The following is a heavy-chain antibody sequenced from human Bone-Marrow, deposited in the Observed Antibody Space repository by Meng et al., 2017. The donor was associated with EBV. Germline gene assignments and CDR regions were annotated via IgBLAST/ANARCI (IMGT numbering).Heavy chain of an antibody. V-gene: IGHV3-11*01. CDR2: ISSGSTTI. D-gene: IGHD4-17*01. J-gene: IGHJ4*02. CDR1: GFTVSDYY. Sequence: QVQLVESGGGLVKPGESLRRSCAACGFTVSDYYMSWIRQAPGKGLEWVSFISSGSTTIYYAVSVKGRFTISRDNAKSSLYLQMNSLRAEDTALYYCATVRDPTYYFDFWGQGTLVTVSS. CDR3: ATVRDPTYYFDF.